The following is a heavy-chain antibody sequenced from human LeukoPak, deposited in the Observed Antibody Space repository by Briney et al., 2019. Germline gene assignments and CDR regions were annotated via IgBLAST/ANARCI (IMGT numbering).Heavy chain of an antibody. V-gene: IGHV4-59*05. D-gene: IGHD3-22*01. CDR3: ATTSYYYDSPDY. CDR2: IYYSWDT. J-gene: IGHJ4*02. Sequence: SETLSLTCTVSGGSISSYYWSWIRQPPGKGLEWIGSIYYSWDTYYNPSLKSRVTISVDTSKNQFSLKLSSVTAADTAVYYCATTSYYYDSPDYWGQGTLVTVSS. CDR1: GGSISSYY.